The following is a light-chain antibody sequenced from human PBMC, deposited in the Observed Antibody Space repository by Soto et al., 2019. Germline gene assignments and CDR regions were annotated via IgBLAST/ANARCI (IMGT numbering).Light chain of an antibody. V-gene: IGLV7-46*01. Sequence: QTVVTQEPSLTVSPGGTVTLTCGSSTGAVTSGHYPYWFQQKPGQAPRTLIYDTSNKHSWTPARFSGSLLGGKAALTLSGAQPEDEGEYYCLLSYSGGRPLWVFGGGTKLTVL. CDR2: DTS. CDR1: TGAVTSGHY. J-gene: IGLJ3*02. CDR3: LLSYSGGRPLWV.